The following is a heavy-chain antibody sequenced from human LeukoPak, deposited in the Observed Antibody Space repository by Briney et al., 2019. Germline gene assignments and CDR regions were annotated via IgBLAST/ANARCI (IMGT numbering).Heavy chain of an antibody. V-gene: IGHV4-39*02. J-gene: IGHJ6*02. CDR1: GGSISSSSYY. D-gene: IGHD6-19*01. Sequence: SETLSLTCTVSGGSISSSSYYWGWIRQPPGKGLEWIGSIYYSGSTYYNPSLKSRVTISVDTSKNQFSLKLSSVTAADTAVYYCARDRRGSSGWYLEDYYYYGMDVWGQGTTVTVSS. CDR2: IYYSGST. CDR3: ARDRRGSSGWYLEDYYYYGMDV.